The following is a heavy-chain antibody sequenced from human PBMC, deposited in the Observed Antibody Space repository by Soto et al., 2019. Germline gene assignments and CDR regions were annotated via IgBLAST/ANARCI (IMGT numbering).Heavy chain of an antibody. Sequence: PGXSLRLSCAASGFTFSSYGIPWVDQAPGKGLTGVAVISYHGSNKYYADSLKGRFTISRDNSKQTLYRQVNSLRAEDTAVYFCARDDYDSSGYYYVDYWGQGTLVTVSS. CDR3: ARDDYDSSGYYYVDY. CDR2: ISYHGSNK. J-gene: IGHJ4*02. D-gene: IGHD3-22*01. CDR1: GFTFSSYG. V-gene: IGHV3-33*01.